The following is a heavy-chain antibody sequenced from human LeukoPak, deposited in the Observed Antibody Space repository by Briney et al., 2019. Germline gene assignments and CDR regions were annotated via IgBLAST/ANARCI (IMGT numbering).Heavy chain of an antibody. D-gene: IGHD5-18*01. CDR2: ISWNSGSI. CDR1: GFTFDDYA. Sequence: QTGGSLRLSCAASGFTFDDYAMHWVRQAPGKGLEWVSGISWNSGSIGYADSVKGRFTISRDNAKNSLYLQMNSLRAEDTALYYCAKDTRGYSYGNMDVWGKGTTVTISS. V-gene: IGHV3-9*01. CDR3: AKDTRGYSYGNMDV. J-gene: IGHJ6*03.